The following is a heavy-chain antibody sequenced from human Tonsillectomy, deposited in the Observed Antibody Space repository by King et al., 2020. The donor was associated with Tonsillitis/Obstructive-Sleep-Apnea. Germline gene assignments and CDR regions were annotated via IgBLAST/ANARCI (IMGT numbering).Heavy chain of an antibody. V-gene: IGHV3-15*07. D-gene: IGHD3-10*01. CDR2: IKNKRDGGTT. CDR1: GFTFSDVW. Sequence: VQLVKSGGGLVKPGGSLRLSCAASGFTFSDVWMNWVRQAPGKGLEWVGRIKNKRDGGTTDYAAPVKGRFTISRDDSKNTVYLQMNSLQTEDRAVYYCTRSRHGSGSPRGYFYYGMDVWGQGTTVTVSS. CDR3: TRSRHGSGSPRGYFYYGMDV. J-gene: IGHJ6*02.